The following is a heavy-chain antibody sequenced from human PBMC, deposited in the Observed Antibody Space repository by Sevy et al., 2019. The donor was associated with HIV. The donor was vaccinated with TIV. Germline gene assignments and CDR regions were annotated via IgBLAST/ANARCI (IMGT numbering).Heavy chain of an antibody. CDR1: GFPFNDHA. D-gene: IGHD3-22*01. J-gene: IGHJ4*02. V-gene: IGHV3-9*01. CDR2: ISWNSRNI. CDR3: ARDRYYYDSSGSGSYFDY. Sequence: GGSLRLSCAASGFPFNDHAMHWVRQVPGKGLEWVSGISWNSRNIGYADSVKGRFTISRDNARHFVYLEMNSLRAEDTAVYYCARDRYYYDSSGSGSYFDYWGQGTLVTVSS.